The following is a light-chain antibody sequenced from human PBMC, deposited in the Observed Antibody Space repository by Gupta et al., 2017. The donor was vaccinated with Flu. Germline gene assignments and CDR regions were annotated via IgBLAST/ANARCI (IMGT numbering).Light chain of an antibody. CDR1: QSISSSY. CDR3: QQDGSSPFT. V-gene: IGKV3-20*01. Sequence: GERATLSCRASQSISSSYLAWYQQKPGQAPRLLMYDASSRATDIPDRFSGSGSGTDFTLTISRLEPEDCAVYYCQQDGSSPFTFGPGTTVDIK. CDR2: DAS. J-gene: IGKJ3*01.